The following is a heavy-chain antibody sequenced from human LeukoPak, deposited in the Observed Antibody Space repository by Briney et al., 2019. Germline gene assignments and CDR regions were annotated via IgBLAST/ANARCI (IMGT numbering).Heavy chain of an antibody. CDR3: ARVEGGSGWYPFDY. J-gene: IGHJ4*02. CDR1: GGSISTYY. CDR2: IYTSGST. D-gene: IGHD6-19*01. Sequence: KPSETLSLTCALSGGSISTYYWSWIRQPPGKGLEWIGRIYTSGSTNYNPSLKSRVTMSVDTSKNQFSLKLSSVTAADTAVYYCARVEGGSGWYPFDYWGQGTLVTVSS. V-gene: IGHV4-4*07.